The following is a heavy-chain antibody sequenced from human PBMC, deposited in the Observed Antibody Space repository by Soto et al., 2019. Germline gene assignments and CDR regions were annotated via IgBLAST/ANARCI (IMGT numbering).Heavy chain of an antibody. J-gene: IGHJ6*03. CDR1: GFTFSSYT. D-gene: IGHD2-2*01. CDR2: ISSNGDST. CDR3: ARDPLYCSSISCYVRPMDV. V-gene: IGHV3-64*02. Sequence: PGGSLRLTCAASGFTFSSYTMHWVRQAPGKGLEYVSAISSNGDSTYYAEYVKGRFTISRDNSKNTLYLQMGSLRAEDMAVYFCARDPLYCSSISCYVRPMDVWGKGTTVTVSS.